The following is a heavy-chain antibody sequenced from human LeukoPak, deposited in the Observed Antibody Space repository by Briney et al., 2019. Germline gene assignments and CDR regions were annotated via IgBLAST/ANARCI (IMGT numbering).Heavy chain of an antibody. J-gene: IGHJ6*04. CDR2: INHSGST. D-gene: IGHD2-2*01. CDR1: GGSFNGYY. CDR3: ARRTHCSSTSCYDYYYGMDV. Sequence: SSETLSLTCAVYGGSFNGYYWSWIRQPPGKGLEWIGEINHSGSTNYNPSLKSRVTISVDTSKNQFSLKLSSVTAADTAVYYCARRTHCSSTSCYDYYYGMDVWGKGTTVTVSS. V-gene: IGHV4-34*01.